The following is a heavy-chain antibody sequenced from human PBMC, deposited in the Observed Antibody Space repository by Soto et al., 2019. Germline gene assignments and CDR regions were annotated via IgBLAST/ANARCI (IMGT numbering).Heavy chain of an antibody. Sequence: SETLSLTCTVSGGSISSYYWSWIRQPPGKGLEWIGYIYYSGSTNYNPSLKSRVTISVDTSKNQFSLKLSSVTAADTAVYYCARTDGGPTVTFDYWGQGTLVTVSS. J-gene: IGHJ4*02. CDR2: IYYSGST. V-gene: IGHV4-59*08. CDR3: ARTDGGPTVTFDY. D-gene: IGHD4-17*01. CDR1: GGSISSYY.